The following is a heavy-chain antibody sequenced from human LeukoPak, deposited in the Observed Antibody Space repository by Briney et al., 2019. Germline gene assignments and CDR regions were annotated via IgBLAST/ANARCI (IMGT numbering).Heavy chain of an antibody. CDR2: INHSGST. D-gene: IGHD3-22*01. J-gene: IGHJ4*01. CDR3: ARGAGTMIVVVKYYFDY. V-gene: IGHV4-34*01. Sequence: SETLSLTCAVYGGSFSGYYWSWIRQPPGKGLEWIGEINHSGSTNYNPSLKSRVTISVDTSKNQFSLKLSSVTAADTAVYYCARGAGTMIVVVKYYFDYWGQEPWSPSPQ. CDR1: GGSFSGYY.